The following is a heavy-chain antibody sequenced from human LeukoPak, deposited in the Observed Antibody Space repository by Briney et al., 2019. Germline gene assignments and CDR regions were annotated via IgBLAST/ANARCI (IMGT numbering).Heavy chain of an antibody. Sequence: GGSLRLSCAASGFTFSDYYMSWIRQAPGKGLEWASYISSSGSTIYYADSVKGRFTISRDNAKNSLYLQMNSLRAEDTAVYYCAMFPMEVGSVQWGQGTLVTVSS. CDR1: GFTFSDYY. D-gene: IGHD2-15*01. J-gene: IGHJ4*02. V-gene: IGHV3-11*01. CDR2: ISSSGSTI. CDR3: AMFPMEVGSVQ.